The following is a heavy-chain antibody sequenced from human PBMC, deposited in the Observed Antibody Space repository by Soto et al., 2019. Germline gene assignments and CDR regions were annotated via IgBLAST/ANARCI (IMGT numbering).Heavy chain of an antibody. D-gene: IGHD3-22*01. CDR2: IRSKANSYAT. V-gene: IGHV3-73*02. J-gene: IGHJ4*02. CDR3: TRQYPDYYDSSGLRRDY. Sequence: EAQLVESGGGLVQPGGSLKLSCAASGFTFSGSAMHWVRQASGKGLEWVGRIRSKANSYATAYAASVKGRFTISRDDSKNTAYLQMNSLKTEDTAVYYCTRQYPDYYDSSGLRRDYWGQGTLVTVSS. CDR1: GFTFSGSA.